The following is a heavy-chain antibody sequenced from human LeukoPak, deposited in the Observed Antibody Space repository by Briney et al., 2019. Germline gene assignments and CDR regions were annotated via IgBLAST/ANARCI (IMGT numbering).Heavy chain of an antibody. D-gene: IGHD3-10*01. Sequence: PSQTLSLTCAVSGGSISSGGYSWSWLRPPPGKGLEWIGYIYHSGSTYYNPSLKSRVTISVDRSKNQFALKLSSVTAADTAVYYCARGERGRGKGCIDPWGKGSPVTVSS. V-gene: IGHV4-30-2*01. CDR1: GGSISSGGYS. CDR2: IYHSGST. J-gene: IGHJ5*01. CDR3: ARGERGRGKGCIDP.